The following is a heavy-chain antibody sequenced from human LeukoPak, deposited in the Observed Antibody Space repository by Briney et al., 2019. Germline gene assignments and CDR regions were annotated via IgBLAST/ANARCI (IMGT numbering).Heavy chain of an antibody. Sequence: SETLSLTCTVSGGSISGYYWSWVRQPPGKGLEWIGYVYYSGSTAYNPSLKSRVTISLDMSKNQFSLKLRSVTAADTAVYYCARTGGGSGGIWGQGTMVTVSS. J-gene: IGHJ3*02. V-gene: IGHV4-59*01. D-gene: IGHD6-19*01. CDR1: GGSISGYY. CDR3: ARTGGGSGGI. CDR2: VYYSGST.